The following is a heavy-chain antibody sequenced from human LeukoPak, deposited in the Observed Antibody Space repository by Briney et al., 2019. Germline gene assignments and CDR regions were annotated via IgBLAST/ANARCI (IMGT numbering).Heavy chain of an antibody. V-gene: IGHV3-30*18. CDR2: ISYDGSNK. Sequence: GGSLRLSCAASGFTFSSYGMHWVRQAPGKGLEWAAVISYDGSNKYYADSVKGRFTISRDNSKNTLYLQMNSLRAEDTAVYYCAKIVPGYSYAYWGQGTLVTVSS. J-gene: IGHJ4*02. D-gene: IGHD5-18*01. CDR1: GFTFSSYG. CDR3: AKIVPGYSYAY.